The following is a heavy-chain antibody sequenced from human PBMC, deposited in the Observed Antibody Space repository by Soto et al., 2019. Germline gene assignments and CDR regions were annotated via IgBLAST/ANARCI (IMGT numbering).Heavy chain of an antibody. CDR3: AKGVDGPHCTRTSCLFYSDY. D-gene: IGHD2-2*01. Sequence: EVQLLESGGVLVQPGGSLRLSCAASGFTFTNYAMNWVRLAPGKGLEWVSTISDSGSTYYADSVKCRFTISRDNSKNTLYLHMSSLRAEDTAVYFCAKGVDGPHCTRTSCLFYSDYWGQGTLVTVSS. J-gene: IGHJ4*02. V-gene: IGHV3-23*01. CDR1: GFTFTNYA. CDR2: ISDSGST.